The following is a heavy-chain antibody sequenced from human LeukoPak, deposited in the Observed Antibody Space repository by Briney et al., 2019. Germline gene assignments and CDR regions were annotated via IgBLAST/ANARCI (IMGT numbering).Heavy chain of an antibody. CDR2: IYCSGST. CDR3: AKCAQTELYYYDSSGYYRWFDP. Sequence: PSETLSLTCTVSGGSISSSSYYWGWIRQPPGKGLEWLGSIYCSGSTYYNPSLKSRVTISVDTSKNQFSLKLSSVTAADTAVYYCAKCAQTELYYYDSSGYYRWFDPWGQGTLVTVSS. CDR1: GGSISSSSYY. J-gene: IGHJ5*02. D-gene: IGHD3-22*01. V-gene: IGHV4-39*01.